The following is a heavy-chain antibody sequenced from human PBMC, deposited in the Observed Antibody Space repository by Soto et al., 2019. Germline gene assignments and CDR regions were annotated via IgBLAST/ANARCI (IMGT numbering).Heavy chain of an antibody. D-gene: IGHD3-3*01. V-gene: IGHV4-59*01. J-gene: IGHJ6*02. Sequence: SETLSLTYTVAGGSLGSYCGRWIRQPPGKVLEWIGYVFYTGRANYNASLKSRVSISLDTSNYQFSLKLSSVTAADTAVYYCARDGDGRMTTNPYYYTGMDVWGPGTTVTVSS. CDR3: ARDGDGRMTTNPYYYTGMDV. CDR1: GGSLGSYC. CDR2: VFYTGRA.